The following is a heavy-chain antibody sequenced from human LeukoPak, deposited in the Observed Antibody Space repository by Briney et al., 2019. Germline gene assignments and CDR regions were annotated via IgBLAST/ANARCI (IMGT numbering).Heavy chain of an antibody. CDR3: ARDSVVGATRPVDY. D-gene: IGHD1-26*01. J-gene: IGHJ4*02. CDR2: INTNTGNP. CDR1: GYTFTSYA. V-gene: IGHV7-4-1*02. Sequence: ASVKVSCKASGYTFTSYAMNWVRQAPGQGLEWMGWINTNTGNPTYAQGFTGRFVFSLDTSVSTAYLQISSLKAEDTAVYYCARDSVVGATRPVDYWGQGTLVTVSS.